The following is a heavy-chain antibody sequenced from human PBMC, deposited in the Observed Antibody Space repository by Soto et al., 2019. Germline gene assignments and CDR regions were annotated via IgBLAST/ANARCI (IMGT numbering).Heavy chain of an antibody. V-gene: IGHV3-30-3*01. Sequence: GGSLRLSCAASGFTFSSYAMHWVRQAPGKGLEWVAVISYDGSNKYYADSVKGRFTISRDNSKNTLYLQMTSLRAEDTAVYYCARSRRDGYNLLDYWGQGTLVTVSS. CDR2: ISYDGSNK. J-gene: IGHJ4*02. CDR1: GFTFSSYA. D-gene: IGHD5-12*01. CDR3: ARSRRDGYNLLDY.